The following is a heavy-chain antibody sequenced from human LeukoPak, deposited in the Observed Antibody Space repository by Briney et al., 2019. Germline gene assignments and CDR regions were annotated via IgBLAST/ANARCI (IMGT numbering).Heavy chain of an antibody. Sequence: PSQTLSLTCAVSGGSISSGGYSWSWIRQPPGKGLEWIGYIYHSGSTYYNPSLKSRVTISVDRSKNQFSLKLSSVTAADTAVYYCARGYSNADYWGQGTLVTVSP. CDR3: ARGYSNADY. D-gene: IGHD5-18*01. CDR1: GGSISSGGYS. V-gene: IGHV4-30-2*01. CDR2: IYHSGST. J-gene: IGHJ4*02.